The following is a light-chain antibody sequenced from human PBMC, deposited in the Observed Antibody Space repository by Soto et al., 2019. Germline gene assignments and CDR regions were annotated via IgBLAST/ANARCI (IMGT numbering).Light chain of an antibody. CDR2: GTS. CDR1: QSVSSSY. CDR3: QQYVRSPRT. Sequence: ESGLMPAAATPSLSLGGRATLSCRGSQSVSSSYLAWYQQKPGQAPRLLLYGTSRRATGIPDRFSGSGSGTDFTLSISRLEPEDFAVYFCQQYVRSPRTFGQGTKVDIK. V-gene: IGKV3-20*01. J-gene: IGKJ1*01.